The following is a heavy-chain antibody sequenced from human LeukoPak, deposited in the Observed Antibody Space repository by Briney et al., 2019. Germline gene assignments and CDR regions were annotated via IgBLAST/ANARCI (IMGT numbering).Heavy chain of an antibody. CDR2: ISGSGGST. CDR1: GFTFSTYS. Sequence: GGSLRLSCAASGFTFSTYSLNWVRQAPGKGLEWVSAISGSGGSTYYADSVKGRFTISRDNSKNTLYLQMNSLRAEDTAVYYCAKYGLDIVVVPAAIPGYMDVWGKGTTVTVSS. D-gene: IGHD2-2*02. V-gene: IGHV3-23*01. J-gene: IGHJ6*03. CDR3: AKYGLDIVVVPAAIPGYMDV.